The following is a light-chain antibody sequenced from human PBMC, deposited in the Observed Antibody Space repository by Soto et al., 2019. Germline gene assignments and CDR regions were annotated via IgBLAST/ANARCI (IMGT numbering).Light chain of an antibody. CDR3: QQRSNWLT. Sequence: EIVLTQSPATLSLSPGERATLSCRASQSVSSYLAWYQQQPGQAPRLLIYDASNRATGISARFSGSGSGTDFTLTISSLEPEDFAVYYCQQRSNWLTFGGGTKVEIK. V-gene: IGKV3-11*01. J-gene: IGKJ4*01. CDR2: DAS. CDR1: QSVSSY.